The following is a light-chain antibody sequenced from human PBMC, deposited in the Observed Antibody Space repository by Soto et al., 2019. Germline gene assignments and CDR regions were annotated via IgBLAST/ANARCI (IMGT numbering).Light chain of an antibody. CDR2: DVN. Sequence: QSVLTQPASVSGSPGQSITISCTGTSSDVGGYNYVSWYQHHPGKDPKLLIYDVNSRPSGVSDRFSGSKSGNTASLNISGLQAEDEADYYCSSYTSSSTEVFGTGTKVTVL. CDR3: SSYTSSSTEV. J-gene: IGLJ1*01. CDR1: SSDVGGYNY. V-gene: IGLV2-14*03.